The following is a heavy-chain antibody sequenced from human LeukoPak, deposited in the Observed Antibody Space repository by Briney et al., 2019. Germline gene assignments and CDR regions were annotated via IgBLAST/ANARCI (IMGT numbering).Heavy chain of an antibody. CDR3: ASKLTTGY. Sequence: GGSLRLSCLVSGFTVSSNYMSWVRQTPGKGLEWVSVIYSGGTTKYADSVKGRFTIYRDTSKNTLYLQMNSLRVEDTAVYYCASKLTTGYWGQGTLVTVYS. D-gene: IGHD4-11*01. CDR1: GFTVSSNY. J-gene: IGHJ4*02. V-gene: IGHV3-66*01. CDR2: IYSGGTT.